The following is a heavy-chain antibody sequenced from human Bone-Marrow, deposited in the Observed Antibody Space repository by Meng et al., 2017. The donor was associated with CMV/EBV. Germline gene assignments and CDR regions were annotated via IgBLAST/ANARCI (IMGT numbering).Heavy chain of an antibody. Sequence: SVKVSCKASGYTFSSYAISWVRQAPGQGLEWTGGIIPIFGTANYAQKFQGRVTITTDASTSTAYMELSSLRSEDTAGSYCARGREVIVVVPADYYYGMDVWGQGTTVTVSS. V-gene: IGHV1-69*05. J-gene: IGHJ6*02. D-gene: IGHD2-2*01. CDR1: GYTFSSYA. CDR2: IIPIFGTA. CDR3: ARGREVIVVVPADYYYGMDV.